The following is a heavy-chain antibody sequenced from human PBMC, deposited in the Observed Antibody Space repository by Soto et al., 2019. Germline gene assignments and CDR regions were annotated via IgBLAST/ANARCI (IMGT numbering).Heavy chain of an antibody. V-gene: IGHV3-33*01. CDR2: IWYDGSNK. CDR1: GFTFSSYG. CDR3: ARDRVGYFRTLVY. J-gene: IGHJ4*02. D-gene: IGHD3-10*02. Sequence: GGSLRLSCAASGFTFSSYGMHWVRQAPGKGLEWVAVIWYDGSNKYYEDSVKGRFTISRDNSKKTQYLQMNSLRAEDTAVYYCARDRVGYFRTLVYWGQGTLVTVSS.